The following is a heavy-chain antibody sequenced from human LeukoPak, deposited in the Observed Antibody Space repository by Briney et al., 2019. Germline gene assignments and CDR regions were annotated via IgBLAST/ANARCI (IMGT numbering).Heavy chain of an antibody. CDR1: GFTFSGSA. CDR3: ASYGDSRDY. CDR2: IRYDGSNK. Sequence: TGGSLRLSCAASGFTFSGSAMHWVRQAPGKGLEWVAFIRYDGSNKYYADSVKGRFTISRDNSKNTLYLQMNSLRAEDTAVYYCASYGDSRDYWGQGTLVTVSS. V-gene: IGHV3-30*02. J-gene: IGHJ4*02. D-gene: IGHD4-17*01.